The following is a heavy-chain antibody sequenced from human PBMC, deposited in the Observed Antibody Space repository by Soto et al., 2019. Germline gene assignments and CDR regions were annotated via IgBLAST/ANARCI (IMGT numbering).Heavy chain of an antibody. CDR3: ARGWRSRGWFDP. CDR2: INHSGST. Sequence: QVQLQQWGAGLLKPSETLSLTCAVYGGSFSGYYWSWIRQPPGKGVEWIGEINHSGSTNYNPSLKSRVTISVDTSKNQFSLKLSSVTAADTAVYYCARGWRSRGWFDPWGQGTLVTVSS. D-gene: IGHD1-1*01. J-gene: IGHJ5*02. V-gene: IGHV4-34*01. CDR1: GGSFSGYY.